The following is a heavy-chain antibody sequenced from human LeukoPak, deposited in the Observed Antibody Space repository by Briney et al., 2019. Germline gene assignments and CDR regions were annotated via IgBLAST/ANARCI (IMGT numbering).Heavy chain of an antibody. J-gene: IGHJ4*02. V-gene: IGHV3-23*01. Sequence: GGPLRLSCATSGFPFNDFSMSWLRQPPGKRLEGSSTTNSGGTSTYYAESVKGRFTISRDNSKNTLYLQMSSLRVEDTAVYYCAKQSYARSLGEGGPGTLVSVSS. CDR1: GFPFNDFS. D-gene: IGHD2-8*01. CDR2: TNSGGTST. CDR3: AKQSYARSLGE.